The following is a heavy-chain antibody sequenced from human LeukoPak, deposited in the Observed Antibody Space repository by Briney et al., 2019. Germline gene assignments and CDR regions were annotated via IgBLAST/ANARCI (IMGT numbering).Heavy chain of an antibody. CDR3: VKGQVVLGY. D-gene: IGHD2-15*01. J-gene: IGHJ4*02. CDR2: ISGSGGST. V-gene: IGHV3-23*01. Sequence: PGGSLRLSCAASGFTFSSYAMSWVRQAPGKGLEWVSAISGSGGSTYYADSVKGRFTISRDNSKNTLYVQMNRLTAEDTAIYYCVKGQVVLGYWGQGTPVTVSS. CDR1: GFTFSSYA.